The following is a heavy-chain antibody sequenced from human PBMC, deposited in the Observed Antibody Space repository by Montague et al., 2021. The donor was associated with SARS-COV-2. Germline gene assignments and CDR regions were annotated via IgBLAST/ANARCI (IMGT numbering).Heavy chain of an antibody. CDR2: IWADAYDQ. Sequence: SLRLSCAAFGFKFNNYAMHWVRQAPNKGLEWVAVIWADAYDQYYADSVKGRFTISRDDSKNTLYLQMDSLRGEDTAVYYCSSGSHGALGRFDYWGQGTLVTVSS. J-gene: IGHJ4*02. CDR1: GFKFNNYA. V-gene: IGHV3-33*01. D-gene: IGHD4-17*01. CDR3: SSGSHGALGRFDY.